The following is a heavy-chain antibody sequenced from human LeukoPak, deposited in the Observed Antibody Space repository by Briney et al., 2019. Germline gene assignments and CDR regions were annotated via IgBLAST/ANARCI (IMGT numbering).Heavy chain of an antibody. J-gene: IGHJ4*02. CDR1: GFTFSYYA. V-gene: IGHV3-23*01. D-gene: IGHD6-13*01. Sequence: GGSLRLSCAASGFTFSYYAMSWVRQAPGKGLEWVSTIISSGAGTYYADSVKGRFTISRDNSKNTLYMQINSLTADDMAVYYCAKTHNNSWYSNDYWGRGTLVTVSS. CDR2: IISSGAGT. CDR3: AKTHNNSWYSNDY.